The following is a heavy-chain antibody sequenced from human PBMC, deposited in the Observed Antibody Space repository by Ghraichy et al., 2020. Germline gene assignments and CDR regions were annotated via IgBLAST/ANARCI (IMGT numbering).Heavy chain of an antibody. Sequence: SGPTLVKPTQTLTLTCTFSGFSLSTSGVGVGWIRQPPGKALEWLALIYWDDDKRYSPSLKSRLTITKDTSKNQVVLTMTNMDPVDTATYYCAHRREDWGAVAGNDAFDIWGQGTMVTVSS. CDR1: GFSLSTSGVG. CDR3: AHRREDWGAVAGNDAFDI. J-gene: IGHJ3*02. D-gene: IGHD6-19*01. CDR2: IYWDDDK. V-gene: IGHV2-5*02.